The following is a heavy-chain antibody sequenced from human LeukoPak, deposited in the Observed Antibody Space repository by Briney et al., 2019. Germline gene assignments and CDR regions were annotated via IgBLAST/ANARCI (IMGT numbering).Heavy chain of an antibody. CDR2: IIPIFGTA. CDR1: GGTFSSYA. Sequence: SSMKVSCKASGGTFSSYAISWVRQAPGQGLEWMGRIIPIFGTANYAQKFQGRVTITTDESTSTAYMELSSLRSEDTAVYYCAPSRYYYDSSGYYYFDYWGQGTLVTVSS. CDR3: APSRYYYDSSGYYYFDY. J-gene: IGHJ4*02. V-gene: IGHV1-69*05. D-gene: IGHD3-22*01.